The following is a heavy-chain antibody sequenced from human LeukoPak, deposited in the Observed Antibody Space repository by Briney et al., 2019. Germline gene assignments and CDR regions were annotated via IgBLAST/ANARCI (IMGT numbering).Heavy chain of an antibody. CDR2: IIPIFGTA. Sequence: SVKVSCKASGGTFSSYAISWVRQAPGQGLEWMGGIIPIFGTANYAQKFRGRVTITADESTSTAYMELSSLRSEDTAVYYCASSPGDYYFDYWGQGTLVTVCS. CDR3: ASSPGDYYFDY. D-gene: IGHD1-26*01. J-gene: IGHJ4*02. V-gene: IGHV1-69*01. CDR1: GGTFSSYA.